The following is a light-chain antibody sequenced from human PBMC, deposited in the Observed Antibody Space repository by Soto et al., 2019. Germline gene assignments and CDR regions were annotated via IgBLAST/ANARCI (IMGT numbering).Light chain of an antibody. CDR2: DAS. Sequence: DIQMTQSPSTLSASVGDSVTITCRASQSISRWLAWYQPKPGKAPKILISDASSLESGVPSRFSGSGSGTEFTLTISSLQSEDFAVYYCQQYKNWPPITFGQGTRLEIK. CDR3: QQYKNWPPIT. J-gene: IGKJ5*01. CDR1: QSISRW. V-gene: IGKV1-5*01.